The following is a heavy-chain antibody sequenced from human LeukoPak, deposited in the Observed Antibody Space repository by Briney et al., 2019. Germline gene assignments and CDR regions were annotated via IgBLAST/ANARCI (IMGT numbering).Heavy chain of an antibody. CDR2: IIPIFGTA. CDR3: ASAKRPTMIVVVPEYYFDY. Sequence: SVKVSCKASGGTFSSYAISWVRQAPGQGLEWMGGIIPIFGTANYAQKFQGRVTITADESTSTAYMELSSLRSEDTAVYYCASAKRPTMIVVVPEYYFDYWGQGTLVTVSS. V-gene: IGHV1-69*01. CDR1: GGTFSSYA. D-gene: IGHD3-22*01. J-gene: IGHJ4*02.